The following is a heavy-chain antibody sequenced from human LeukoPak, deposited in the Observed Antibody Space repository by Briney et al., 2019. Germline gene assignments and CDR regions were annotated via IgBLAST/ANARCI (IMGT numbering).Heavy chain of an antibody. D-gene: IGHD1-20*01. CDR3: ARDPTEYNWNDDAFDI. J-gene: IGHJ3*02. Sequence: GGSLRLSCAASGFSFHKYGTHWVRQAPGKGLEWVAYIRVDGIDKYYPDSVKGRFTISRGNSKSTVYLQMNSLIPDDTAVYYCARDPTEYNWNDDAFDIWGQGTMVTVSS. CDR1: GFSFHKYG. V-gene: IGHV3-30*02. CDR2: IRVDGIDK.